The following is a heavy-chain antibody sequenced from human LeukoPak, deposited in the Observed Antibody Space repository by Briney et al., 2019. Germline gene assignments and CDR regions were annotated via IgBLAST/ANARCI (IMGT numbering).Heavy chain of an antibody. CDR2: ISAYNGNT. V-gene: IGHV1-18*01. CDR1: GYTFTSYG. D-gene: IGHD5-12*01. J-gene: IGHJ4*02. Sequence: GASVKVSFKASGYTFTSYGISWVRQAPGQGLEWMGWISAYNGNTNYAQKLQGRVTMTTDTSTSTAYMELRSLRSDDTAVYYCARDRGSGYYSDLDYWGQGTLVTVSS. CDR3: ARDRGSGYYSDLDY.